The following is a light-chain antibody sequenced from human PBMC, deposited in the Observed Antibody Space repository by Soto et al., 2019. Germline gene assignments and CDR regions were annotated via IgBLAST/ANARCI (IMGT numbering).Light chain of an antibody. J-gene: IGLJ1*01. CDR3: SSYPNINTRACV. V-gene: IGLV2-14*01. CDR2: EDT. CDR1: SRDFGSYNR. Sequence: SALTRPASVSGSPGQSITISCTGTSRDFGSYNRVSWYQQHPGKAPTLIIYEDTDRPSGVSNGFSSSKSGNTASLPISGLQAEDEAEYYCSSYPNINTRACVCGTGTKVTVL.